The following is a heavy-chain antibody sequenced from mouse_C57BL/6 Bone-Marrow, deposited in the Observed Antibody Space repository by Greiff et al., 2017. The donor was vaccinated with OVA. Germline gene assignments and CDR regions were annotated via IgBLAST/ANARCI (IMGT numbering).Heavy chain of an antibody. Sequence: VQLQQPGAELVRPGSSVKLSCKASGYTFTSYWMHWVKQRPIQGLEWIGNIDPSDSETHYNQKFKDKATLTVDKSSSTAYMQLSSLTSEDSAVYYCARGPYYYGSSHWYVDVWGTGTTVTVSS. CDR1: GYTFTSYW. CDR3: ARGPYYYGSSHWYVDV. J-gene: IGHJ1*03. D-gene: IGHD1-1*01. CDR2: IDPSDSET. V-gene: IGHV1-52*01.